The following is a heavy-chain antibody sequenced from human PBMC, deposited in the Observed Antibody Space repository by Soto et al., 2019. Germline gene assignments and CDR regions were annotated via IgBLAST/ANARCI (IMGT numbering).Heavy chain of an antibody. CDR1: GGSISSGGYY. V-gene: IGHV4-31*03. J-gene: IGHJ6*02. D-gene: IGHD3-3*01. CDR3: ARGSGAPGGMDV. CDR2: IYYSGST. Sequence: SETLSLTCTVSGGSISSGGYYWSWIRQHPGKGLEWIGYIYYSGSTYYNPSLKSRVTISVDTSKNQFSLKLSSVTAADTAVYYCARGSGAPGGMDVWGQGTTVTVSS.